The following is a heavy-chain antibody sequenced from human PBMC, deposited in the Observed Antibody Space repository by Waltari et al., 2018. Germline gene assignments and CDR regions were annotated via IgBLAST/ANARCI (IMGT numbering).Heavy chain of an antibody. V-gene: IGHV1-69*01. CDR1: GGTFSSYA. CDR3: ARDPGFGAATYYYYGMDV. J-gene: IGHJ6*02. Sequence: QVQLVQSGAEVKKPGSSVKVSCKASGGTFSSYAISWVRQAPGQGLEWMGGIIPSLGTANYAQKFQGRVTITADEATSTAYMELSSLRSEDTAVYYCARDPGFGAATYYYYGMDVWGQGTTVTVSS. D-gene: IGHD3-10*01. CDR2: IIPSLGTA.